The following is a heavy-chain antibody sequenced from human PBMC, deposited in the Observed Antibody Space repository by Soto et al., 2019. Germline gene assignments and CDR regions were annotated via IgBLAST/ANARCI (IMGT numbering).Heavy chain of an antibody. Sequence: GGSLRLACAASGFTFSDYYMSWIRQAPGKGLEWVSYISSSDSIIYYADSVKGRFTISRDNAKNSLYLQMNSLRAEDTAVYYCARDLGYYDSSGYFDYWGQGTLVTVSS. J-gene: IGHJ4*02. D-gene: IGHD3-22*01. V-gene: IGHV3-11*01. CDR1: GFTFSDYY. CDR3: ARDLGYYDSSGYFDY. CDR2: ISSSDSII.